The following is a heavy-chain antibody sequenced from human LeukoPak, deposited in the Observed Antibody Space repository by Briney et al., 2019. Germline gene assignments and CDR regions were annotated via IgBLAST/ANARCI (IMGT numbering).Heavy chain of an antibody. J-gene: IGHJ3*02. D-gene: IGHD3-22*01. CDR1: EFTFSSYS. Sequence: GGSLRLSCAASEFTFSSYSMNWVRQAPGKGLEWVSSISSSSSYIYYADSVKGRFTISRDNAKNSLYLQMNSLRAEDTAVYYCARVAYYFDSSGTTDAFDIWGQGTMVTVSS. V-gene: IGHV3-21*01. CDR3: ARVAYYFDSSGTTDAFDI. CDR2: ISSSSSYI.